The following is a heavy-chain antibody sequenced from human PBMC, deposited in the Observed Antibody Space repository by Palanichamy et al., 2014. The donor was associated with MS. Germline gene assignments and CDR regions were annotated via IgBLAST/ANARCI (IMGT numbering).Heavy chain of an antibody. CDR2: ISSSGSTI. J-gene: IGHJ4*02. V-gene: IGHV3-48*03. D-gene: IGHD3-10*01. CDR1: GFTFSSYE. CDR3: ARDRGQSDEGIDY. Sequence: EVQLVESGGGLVQPGGSLRLSCAASGFTFSSYEMNWVRQAPGKGLEWVSYISSSGSTIYYADSVKGRFTISRDNAKNSLYLQMNSLRAEDTAVYYCARDRGQSDEGIDYWGQGTLVTVSS.